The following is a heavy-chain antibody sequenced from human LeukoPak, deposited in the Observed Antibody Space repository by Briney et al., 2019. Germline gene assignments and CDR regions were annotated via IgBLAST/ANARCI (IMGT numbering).Heavy chain of an antibody. V-gene: IGHV3-30*02. D-gene: IGHD4-23*01. CDR1: GFTFVNYG. J-gene: IGHJ4*02. CDR3: ACDYGGNSGVDY. CDR2: IWFDGSDK. Sequence: GGSLRLSCAASGFTFVNYGMHWVRQAPGKGLEWVTFIWFDGSDKYYADSVKGRFTISRDNSKNTLYLQMNSLRAEDTAVYYCACDYGGNSGVDYWGQGTLVTVSS.